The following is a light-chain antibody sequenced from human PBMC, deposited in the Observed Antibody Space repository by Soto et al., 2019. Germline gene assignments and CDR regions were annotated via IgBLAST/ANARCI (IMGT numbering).Light chain of an antibody. V-gene: IGKV3-15*01. J-gene: IGKJ1*01. CDR2: DAS. CDR3: HQYNNWLWT. Sequence: EIVMTQSPATLSVSPGERATLSCRATQSVSRNVAWYQQKPGQAPRLLIHDASTRATGISVRFSGSGSGTEFTLTISSLQSEDFAVYYCHQYNNWLWTFGQGTKVEIK. CDR1: QSVSRN.